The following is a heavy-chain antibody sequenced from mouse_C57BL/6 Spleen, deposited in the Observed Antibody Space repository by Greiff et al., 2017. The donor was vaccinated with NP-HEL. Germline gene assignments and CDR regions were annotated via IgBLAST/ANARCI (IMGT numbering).Heavy chain of an antibody. V-gene: IGHV1-18*01. D-gene: IGHD1-1*01. J-gene: IGHJ3*01. CDR2: INPNNGGT. CDR3: ARPHYYGSSYDWFAY. CDR1: GYTFTDYN. Sequence: DVQLQESGPELVKPGASVKIPCKASGYTFTDYNMDWVKQSHGKSLEWIGDINPNNGGTIYNQKFKGKATLTVDKSSSTAYMELRSLTSEDTAVYYCARPHYYGSSYDWFAYWGQGTLVTVSA.